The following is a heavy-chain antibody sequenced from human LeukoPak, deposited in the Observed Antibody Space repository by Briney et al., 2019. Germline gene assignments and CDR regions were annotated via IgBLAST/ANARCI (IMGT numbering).Heavy chain of an antibody. Sequence: GESLKISCTGSGYTFTTYWITWVRQMPGKGLEWMGRIDPTDSYTNYSPASQGHVTISADKSFNTAYLQWSSLKASDTAMYYCARHGYEILTAHYRNYFDYWGQGTLVTVSS. CDR3: ARHGYEILTAHYRNYFDY. CDR1: GYTFTTYW. V-gene: IGHV5-10-1*01. D-gene: IGHD3-9*01. J-gene: IGHJ4*02. CDR2: IDPTDSYT.